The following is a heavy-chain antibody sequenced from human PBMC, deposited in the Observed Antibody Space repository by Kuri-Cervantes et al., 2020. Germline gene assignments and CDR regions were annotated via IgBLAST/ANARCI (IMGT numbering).Heavy chain of an antibody. V-gene: IGHV3-74*01. CDR1: GFTFSSYW. CDR3: ARVWGAYCGGDCYSSNDY. CDR2: INSDGSST. Sequence: GESLKISCAASGFTFSSYWMHWVRQAPGKGLMWVSRINSDGSSTSYADSVKGRFTISRDNAKNSLYLQMNSLRAEDTAVYYCARVWGAYCGGDCYSSNDYWGQGTLVTVSS. D-gene: IGHD2-21*02. J-gene: IGHJ4*02.